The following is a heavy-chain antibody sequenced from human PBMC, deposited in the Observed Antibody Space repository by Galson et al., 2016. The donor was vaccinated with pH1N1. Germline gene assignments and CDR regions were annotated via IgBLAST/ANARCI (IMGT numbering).Heavy chain of an antibody. D-gene: IGHD3-9*01. Sequence: LRLSCAASGFTFNTYSMNWVRQAPGKGLEWVSSISSSSSYIYYADSVKGRFTISRDNAKNSLYLQMNSLRAEDTAVYYCARDLYDILTGFYNNNGYLDYWGQGTLVTVSS. V-gene: IGHV3-21*01. CDR3: ARDLYDILTGFYNNNGYLDY. CDR1: GFTFNTYS. CDR2: ISSSSSYI. J-gene: IGHJ4*02.